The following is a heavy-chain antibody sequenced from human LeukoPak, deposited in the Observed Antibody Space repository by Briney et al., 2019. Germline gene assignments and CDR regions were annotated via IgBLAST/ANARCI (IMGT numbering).Heavy chain of an antibody. Sequence: SGTLSLTCTVSGGSIRSYYWSWIRQPPGKGLEWIGYISYSGSTNHNPSLKSRVTISVDTSKNQFYLKLSSVTAADTAVYYCARGAGGYSSGWYVNFDHWGQGTLVTVSS. J-gene: IGHJ4*02. D-gene: IGHD6-19*01. CDR2: ISYSGST. CDR3: ARGAGGYSSGWYVNFDH. V-gene: IGHV4-59*01. CDR1: GGSIRSYY.